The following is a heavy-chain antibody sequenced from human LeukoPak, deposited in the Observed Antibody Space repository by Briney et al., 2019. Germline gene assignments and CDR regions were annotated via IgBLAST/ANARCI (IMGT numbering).Heavy chain of an antibody. CDR2: ISYDGSNK. J-gene: IGHJ4*02. Sequence: PGGSLRLSCSASGFTFSSYAMHWVRQAPGKGLEWVAVISYDGSNKYYADSVKGRFTISRDNSKNTLYLQRNSLRAEDTAVYYCARDKDEALDYWGEGSLVTVSS. CDR3: ARDKDEALDY. CDR1: GFTFSSYA. V-gene: IGHV3-30-3*01.